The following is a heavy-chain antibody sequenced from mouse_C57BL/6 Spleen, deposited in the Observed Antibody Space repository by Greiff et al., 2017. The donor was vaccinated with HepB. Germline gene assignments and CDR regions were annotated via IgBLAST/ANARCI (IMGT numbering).Heavy chain of an antibody. V-gene: IGHV2-2*01. D-gene: IGHD2-1*01. CDR2: IWSGGST. Sequence: QVQLKESGPGLVQPSQSLSITCTVSGFSLTSYGLHWVRQSPGKGLEWLGVIWSGGSTDYNAAFISRLSISKDNSKSQVFFKMNSLQADDTAIYYCARKSYGNYGWYFDVWGTGTTVTVSS. CDR1: GFSLTSYG. J-gene: IGHJ1*03. CDR3: ARKSYGNYGWYFDV.